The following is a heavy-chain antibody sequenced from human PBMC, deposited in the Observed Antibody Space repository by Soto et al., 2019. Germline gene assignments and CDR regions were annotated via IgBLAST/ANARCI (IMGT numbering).Heavy chain of an antibody. Sequence: QVQLVQSGAEVKKPGASVKVSCKASGYTFTSYGLSWVRQAPGQGLEWMGWISAYNRNTNYAQKLQGRVTMTTDTSPSTAYMELRGLRSDDTAVYYWARVIAAAAAFDYWGQGTLGTVSS. CDR2: ISAYNRNT. J-gene: IGHJ4*02. CDR3: ARVIAAAAAFDY. D-gene: IGHD6-13*01. CDR1: GYTFTSYG. V-gene: IGHV1-18*01.